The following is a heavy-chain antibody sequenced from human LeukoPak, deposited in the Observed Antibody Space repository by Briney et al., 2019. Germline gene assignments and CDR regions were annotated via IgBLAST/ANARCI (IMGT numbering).Heavy chain of an antibody. J-gene: IGHJ4*02. CDR1: GGSISSSSYY. CDR2: IYYSGST. V-gene: IGHV4-39*07. Sequence: PSETLSLTCTVSGGSISSSSYYWGWIRQPPGKGLEWVGSIYYSGSTYYNPSLKSRVTISVDTSMNQFSLKLSSVTAADTAVYYCARVAESYFDYWGQGTLVTVSS. CDR3: ARVAESYFDY. D-gene: IGHD6-19*01.